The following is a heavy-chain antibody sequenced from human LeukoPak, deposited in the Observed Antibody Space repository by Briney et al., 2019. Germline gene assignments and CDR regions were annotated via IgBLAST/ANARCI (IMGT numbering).Heavy chain of an antibody. D-gene: IGHD2-2*01. Sequence: SETLSLTCTVSGGSISSYYWSWIRQPAGKGLEWIGRIYTSGSTNYNPSLKSRVTMSVDTSKNQFSLKLSSVTAADTAVYYCARPPYCSSTSCYRAFDIWGQGTMVTVSS. J-gene: IGHJ3*02. CDR3: ARPPYCSSTSCYRAFDI. CDR2: IYTSGST. CDR1: GGSISSYY. V-gene: IGHV4-4*07.